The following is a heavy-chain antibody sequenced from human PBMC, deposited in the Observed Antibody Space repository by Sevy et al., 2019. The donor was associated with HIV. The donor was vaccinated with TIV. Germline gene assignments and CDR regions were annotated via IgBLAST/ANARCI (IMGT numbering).Heavy chain of an antibody. V-gene: IGHV3-30-3*01. CDR3: VRETTMLHRGAFDF. J-gene: IGHJ3*01. CDR1: GFTFSSYP. D-gene: IGHD3-10*01. Sequence: GGSLRLSCAASGFTFSSYPMHWVRQAPGKGLEWVSFISFDGTDKYYADSVKGRFTITRDNSKNTLFLQMNSLRAEDTAFYYSVRETTMLHRGAFDFWGQGTMVTVSS. CDR2: ISFDGTDK.